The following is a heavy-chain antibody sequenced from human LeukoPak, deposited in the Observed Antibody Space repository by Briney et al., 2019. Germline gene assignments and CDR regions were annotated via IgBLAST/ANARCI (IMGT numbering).Heavy chain of an antibody. J-gene: IGHJ5*02. Sequence: SETLSLTCTVSGGSMSSYYWSWIRQPPGKGLEWIGEINHSGSTNYNPSLKSRVTISVDTSKNQFSLKLSSVTAADTAVYYCARGLLVRGRFDPWGQGTLVTVSS. CDR3: ARGLLVRGRFDP. D-gene: IGHD3-10*01. CDR1: GGSMSSYY. V-gene: IGHV4-34*01. CDR2: INHSGST.